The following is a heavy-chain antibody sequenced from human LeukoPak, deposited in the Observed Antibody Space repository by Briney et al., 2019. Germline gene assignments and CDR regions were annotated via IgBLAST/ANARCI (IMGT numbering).Heavy chain of an antibody. CDR3: ATEPGIAAYYYGMDV. CDR2: FDPEDGET. CDR1: GGTFSSYA. Sequence: ASVKVSCKASGGTFSSYAISWVRQAPGKGLEWMGGFDPEDGETIYAQKFQGRVTMTEDTSTDTAYMELSSLRSEDTAVYYCATEPGIAAYYYGMDVWGQGTTVTVSS. D-gene: IGHD6-13*01. J-gene: IGHJ6*02. V-gene: IGHV1-24*01.